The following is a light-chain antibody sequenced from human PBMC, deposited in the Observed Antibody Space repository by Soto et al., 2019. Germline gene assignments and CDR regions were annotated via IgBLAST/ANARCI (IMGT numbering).Light chain of an antibody. Sequence: DIQMTQSPSTLSASVGDRITITCRASQSITEWLAWYQQKPGKAPKLLIYKASSLQSGVPSRFSGSGFGTEFTLSISSLQPDDFATYYCQHYSNYPWTFGQGTKGEIK. CDR1: QSITEW. J-gene: IGKJ1*01. CDR3: QHYSNYPWT. CDR2: KAS. V-gene: IGKV1-5*03.